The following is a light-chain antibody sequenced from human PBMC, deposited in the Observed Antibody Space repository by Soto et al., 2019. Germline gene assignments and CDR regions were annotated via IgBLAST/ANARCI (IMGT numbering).Light chain of an antibody. J-gene: IGLJ1*01. CDR2: EVS. CDR1: SSDVGSYNL. CDR3: CSYAGSYTPLYV. Sequence: QSALTQPASVSGSPGQSITISCTGTSSDVGSYNLVSWYQQHPGKAPQLMIYEVSKRPSGVSNRFSGSKSGNTASLTISGLQAEDEADYYCCSYAGSYTPLYVFGTGTKVTVL. V-gene: IGLV2-23*02.